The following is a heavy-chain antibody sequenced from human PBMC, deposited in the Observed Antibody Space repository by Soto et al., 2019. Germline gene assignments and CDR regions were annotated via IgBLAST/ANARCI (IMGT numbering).Heavy chain of an antibody. CDR1: GGTFSSYA. CDR2: IIPIFGTA. D-gene: IGHD6-6*01. Sequence: ASVKVSCKASGGTFSSYAISWVRQAPGQGLEWMGGIIPIFGTANYAQKFQGRVTITADESTSTAYMELSSRRSEDTAVYYCARVVFSSSSSRRDDAFDIWGQGTMVTVSS. CDR3: ARVVFSSSSSRRDDAFDI. V-gene: IGHV1-69*13. J-gene: IGHJ3*02.